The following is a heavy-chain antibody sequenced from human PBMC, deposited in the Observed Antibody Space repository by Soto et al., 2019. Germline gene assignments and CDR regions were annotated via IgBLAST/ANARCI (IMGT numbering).Heavy chain of an antibody. V-gene: IGHV4-59*01. Sequence: SETLSLTCTVSGGSISSYYWSWIRQPPGKGLEWIGYIYYSGSTNYNPSLKSRVNISVDTSKNQFSLKLSSVTAADTAVYYCARDQKGYYYDSSGYYSAYYYGMDVWGQGTTVT. J-gene: IGHJ6*02. CDR2: IYYSGST. CDR1: GGSISSYY. D-gene: IGHD3-22*01. CDR3: ARDQKGYYYDSSGYYSAYYYGMDV.